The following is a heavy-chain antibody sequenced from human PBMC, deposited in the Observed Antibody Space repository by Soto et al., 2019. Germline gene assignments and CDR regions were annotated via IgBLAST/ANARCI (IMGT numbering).Heavy chain of an antibody. CDR1: GFSLSSNGVG. Sequence: QITVKESGLTLVKPTQTLTLTCTFSGFSLSSNGVGVGWIRQPPGKALEWLALVYWDDDKRYSPSLRSRLTITQDPSTNQVHLTMTNMDPMDTATYYCARLTRGVYDSGRLWEKFDYWGQGTLVTVSS. D-gene: IGHD5-12*01. CDR3: ARLTRGVYDSGRLWEKFDY. J-gene: IGHJ4*02. V-gene: IGHV2-5*02. CDR2: VYWDDDK.